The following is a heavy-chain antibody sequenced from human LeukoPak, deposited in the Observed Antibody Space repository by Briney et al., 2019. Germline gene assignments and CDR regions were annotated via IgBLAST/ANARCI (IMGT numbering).Heavy chain of an antibody. CDR3: AKDTKRYYYYYMDV. CDR2: IRYDGSNK. J-gene: IGHJ6*03. V-gene: IGHV3-30*02. CDR1: GFTFSSYG. D-gene: IGHD2-8*01. Sequence: GGSLRLSCAASGFTFSSYGMHWVRQAPGKGLEWVAFIRYDGSNKYYADSVKGRFTISRDNSKNTLYLQMNSLRAEDTAVYYCAKDTKRYYYYYMDVWGKGTTVTISS.